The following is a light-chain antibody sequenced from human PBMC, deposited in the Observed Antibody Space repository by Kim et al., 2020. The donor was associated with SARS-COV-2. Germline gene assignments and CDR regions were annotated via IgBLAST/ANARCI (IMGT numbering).Light chain of an antibody. V-gene: IGLV1-47*02. CDR3: ASWDGSLNGDV. CDR1: NS. CDR2: SVN. J-gene: IGLJ1*01. Sequence: NSLYSCQNRPRTAPKLLCYSVNQRPSGVPVRSSGSKTVASASLAISGLRSEDEADYYCASWDGSLNGDVFGAGPNFTVL.